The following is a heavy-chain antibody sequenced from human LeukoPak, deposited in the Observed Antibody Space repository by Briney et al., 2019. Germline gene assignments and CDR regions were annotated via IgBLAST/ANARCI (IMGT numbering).Heavy chain of an antibody. D-gene: IGHD3-10*01. CDR1: GGTFSSYA. J-gene: IGHJ5*02. V-gene: IGHV1-69*13. Sequence: GASVKVSCKASGGTFSSYAISWVRQAPAQGLEWMGGIIPIFGTANYAQKFQGRVTITADESTSTAYMELSSLRSEDTAVYYCARGSGSYYNNWFDPWGQGTLVTVSS. CDR3: ARGSGSYYNNWFDP. CDR2: IIPIFGTA.